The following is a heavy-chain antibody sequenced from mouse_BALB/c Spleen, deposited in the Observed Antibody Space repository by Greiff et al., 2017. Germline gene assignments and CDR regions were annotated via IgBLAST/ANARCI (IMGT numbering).Heavy chain of an antibody. J-gene: IGHJ4*01. V-gene: IGHV1S137*01. Sequence: VQLVESGAELVRPGVSVKISCKGSGYTFTDYAMHWVKQSHAKSLEWIGVISTYYGDASYNQKFKGKATMTVDKSSSTAYMELARLTSEDSAIYYCARSQDYDTDYAMDYWGQGTSVTVSS. CDR3: ARSQDYDTDYAMDY. CDR1: GYTFTDYA. D-gene: IGHD2-4*01. CDR2: ISTYYGDA.